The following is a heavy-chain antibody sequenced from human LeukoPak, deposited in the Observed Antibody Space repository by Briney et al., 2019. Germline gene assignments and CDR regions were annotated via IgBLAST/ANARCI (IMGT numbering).Heavy chain of an antibody. CDR3: AGGLTNTGYSLYY. CDR1: GFTVSSNY. V-gene: IGHV3-66*02. D-gene: IGHD5-12*01. CDR2: IYNGGST. Sequence: PGGSLRLSCAASGFTVSSNYMNWVRQAPGQGLGWLSVIYNGGSTYYSNFVKGRFTISRDKSENKLYLQMNSLRAEDTAVYYCAGGLTNTGYSLYYWGQGTLVTVSS. J-gene: IGHJ4*02.